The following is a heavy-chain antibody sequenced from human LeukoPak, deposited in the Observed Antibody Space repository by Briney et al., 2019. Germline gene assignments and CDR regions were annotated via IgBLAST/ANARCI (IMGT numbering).Heavy chain of an antibody. CDR3: AREDAGATAY. CDR2: IIPIFGTA. D-gene: IGHD1-26*01. V-gene: IGHV1-69*05. Sequence: ASVKVSCKASGYTFSNHGITWVRKAPGQGLEWMGRIIPIFGTANYAQKFQGRVTITTDESTSTAYMELSSLRSEDTAVYYCAREDAGATAYWGQGTLVTVSS. CDR1: GYTFSNHG. J-gene: IGHJ4*02.